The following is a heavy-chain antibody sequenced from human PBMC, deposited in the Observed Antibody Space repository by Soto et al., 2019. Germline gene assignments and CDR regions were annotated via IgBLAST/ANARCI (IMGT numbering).Heavy chain of an antibody. J-gene: IGHJ6*02. Sequence: PGGSLRLACAASVFTFSTYSMNWVRQAPGKGLEWVSSISSSGTYIHYADSLKGRFTISRDNAKNSLYLQMISLRAEDTAVYYCARDPSDCSSTSCWGYYALDVWGQGTTVTVSS. CDR1: VFTFSTYS. CDR2: ISSSGTYI. CDR3: ARDPSDCSSTSCWGYYALDV. V-gene: IGHV3-21*01. D-gene: IGHD2-2*01.